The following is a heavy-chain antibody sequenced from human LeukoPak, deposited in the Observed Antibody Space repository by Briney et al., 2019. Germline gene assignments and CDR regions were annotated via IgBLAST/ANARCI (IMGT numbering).Heavy chain of an antibody. J-gene: IGHJ5*02. CDR1: GFPFSSYA. Sequence: GSLRLSCAASGFPFSSYAMSWVRPAPGKGLGGVSAISGSGGSTYYADSVKGRFTISRDNSKNTLYLQMNSLRAEDTAVYYCAKGPIFGVVIRNWFDPWGQGTLVTVSS. D-gene: IGHD3-3*01. CDR2: ISGSGGST. CDR3: AKGPIFGVVIRNWFDP. V-gene: IGHV3-23*01.